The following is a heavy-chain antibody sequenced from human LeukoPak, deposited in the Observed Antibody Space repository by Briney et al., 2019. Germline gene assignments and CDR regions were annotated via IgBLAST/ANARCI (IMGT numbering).Heavy chain of an antibody. D-gene: IGHD6-19*01. J-gene: IGHJ4*02. CDR2: ITGSGGST. V-gene: IGHV3-23*01. CDR3: AKGRIAVPVTGSDY. CDR1: GFTFSSFA. Sequence: SGGSLRLSCAASGFTFSSFAMSWVRQAPGKGLEWVSAITGSGGSTYYADSVQGRFTISRDNSKGTLHLQMNSLRAEDTAIYYCAKGRIAVPVTGSDYWGQGTLVTVSS.